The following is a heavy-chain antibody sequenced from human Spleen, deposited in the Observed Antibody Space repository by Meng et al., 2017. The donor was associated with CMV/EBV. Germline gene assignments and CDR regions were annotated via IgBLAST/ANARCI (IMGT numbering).Heavy chain of an antibody. D-gene: IGHD3-16*02. CDR1: GFTFSRYW. V-gene: IGHV3-7*01. J-gene: IGHJ4*02. CDR3: ARDLHFIGFFDY. Sequence: GESLKISCGASGFTFSRYWMSWVRQAPGKGLEWVANIKEDGSEKYYVDSVKGQFTISRDNAKNSLYLQMNSLRAEDTAVYYCARDLHFIGFFDYWGQGTLVTVLL. CDR2: IKEDGSEK.